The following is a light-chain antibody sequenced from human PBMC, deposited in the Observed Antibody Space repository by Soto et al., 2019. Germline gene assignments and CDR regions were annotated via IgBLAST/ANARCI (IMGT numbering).Light chain of an antibody. V-gene: IGKV1-39*01. CDR1: ENIYNY. Sequence: DIQMTQSPSSLSASVGDRVTITCRASENIYNYLNWYQQKPGKAPKLLISTASSLQSGVPSRFSGSGSGTDFTLTIRSLQPEDFASYYCQESYSYPFTFGGGTKVQIK. CDR3: QESYSYPFT. CDR2: TAS. J-gene: IGKJ4*01.